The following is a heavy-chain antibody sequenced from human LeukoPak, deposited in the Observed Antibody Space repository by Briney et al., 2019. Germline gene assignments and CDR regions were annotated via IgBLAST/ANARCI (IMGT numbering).Heavy chain of an antibody. CDR3: ARDGTTVTTHLYGMDV. J-gene: IGHJ6*02. CDR1: GFTFSSYA. Sequence: PGGSLRLSCAASGFTFSSYAMSWVRQAPGKGLEWVSAISGSGGSTYYADSVKGRFTISRDNSKNTLYLQMNSLRAEDTAVYYCARDGTTVTTHLYGMDVWGQGTTVTVSS. D-gene: IGHD4-17*01. CDR2: ISGSGGST. V-gene: IGHV3-23*01.